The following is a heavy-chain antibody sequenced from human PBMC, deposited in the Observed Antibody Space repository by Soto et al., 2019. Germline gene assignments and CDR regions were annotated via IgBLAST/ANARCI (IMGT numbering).Heavy chain of an antibody. D-gene: IGHD4-4*01. V-gene: IGHV3-23*01. CDR3: AKDSNKYSSSLRGRYFDY. Sequence: EVQLLESGGGLVQRRGSLRLSCAASGFPFSSYVMAWVRQAPGKGLEWVSGISGGGSNTFYADSVKGRFTISRDNSKNTLLLQMNSLGAEDTAVYYCAKDSNKYSSSLRGRYFDYWGQGIGVIVSS. J-gene: IGHJ4*02. CDR2: ISGGGSNT. CDR1: GFPFSSYV.